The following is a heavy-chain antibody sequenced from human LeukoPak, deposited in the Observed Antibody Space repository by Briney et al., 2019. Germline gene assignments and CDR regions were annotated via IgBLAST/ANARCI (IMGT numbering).Heavy chain of an antibody. CDR2: INHSGST. D-gene: IGHD5-18*01. CDR1: GGSFSGYY. J-gene: IGHJ6*03. CDR3: ARAYNYYYYYMDV. V-gene: IGHV4-34*01. Sequence: ASETLSLTCAVYGGSFSGYYWSWIRQPPGKGLEWIGEINHSGSTNYNPSLKSRVTISVDTSKNQFSLKLSSVTAADTAVYYCARAYNYYYYYMDVWGKGTTVTVSS.